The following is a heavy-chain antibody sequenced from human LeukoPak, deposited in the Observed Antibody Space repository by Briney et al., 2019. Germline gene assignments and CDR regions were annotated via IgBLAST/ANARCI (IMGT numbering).Heavy chain of an antibody. D-gene: IGHD5-18*01. J-gene: IGHJ4*02. V-gene: IGHV3-48*04. CDR1: GFTFSSYS. Sequence: GGSLRLSCAASGFTFSSYSMNWVRQAPGKGLEWVSYISSSGSTIYYADSVKGRFTISRDNAKNSLYLQMNSLRAEDTAVYYCARWGYSYGYFDYWGQGTLVTVSS. CDR3: ARWGYSYGYFDY. CDR2: ISSSGSTI.